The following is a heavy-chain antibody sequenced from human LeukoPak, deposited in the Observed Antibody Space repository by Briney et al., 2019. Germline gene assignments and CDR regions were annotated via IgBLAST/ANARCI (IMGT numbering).Heavy chain of an antibody. CDR3: ARDPLFGSYGMDV. Sequence: SETLSLTCSVSGGSITSYYWSWIRQPPGRGLEWIGYIYYSGSTNYNPSLKSRVTISVDTSKNQFSLKLSSVTAADTAVYYCARDPLFGSYGMDVWGQGTTVTVSS. J-gene: IGHJ6*02. D-gene: IGHD3-3*01. CDR1: GGSITSYY. CDR2: IYYSGST. V-gene: IGHV4-59*01.